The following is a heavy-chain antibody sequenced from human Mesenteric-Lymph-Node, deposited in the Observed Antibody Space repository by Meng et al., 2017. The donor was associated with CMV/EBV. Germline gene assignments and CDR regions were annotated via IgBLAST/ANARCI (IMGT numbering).Heavy chain of an antibody. CDR3: ARDIRLSSGWYSDYYYYYYGMDV. V-gene: IGHV3-21*01. J-gene: IGHJ6*02. Sequence: ETLSLTCGVYGGSFSGYYWSWIRQPPGKGLEWVSSISSSSSYIYYADSVKGRFTISRDNSKNSLYLQMNSLRAEDMAVYYCARDIRLSSGWYSDYYYYYYGMDVWGQGTTVTVSS. CDR2: ISSSSSYI. D-gene: IGHD6-19*01. CDR1: GGSFSGYY.